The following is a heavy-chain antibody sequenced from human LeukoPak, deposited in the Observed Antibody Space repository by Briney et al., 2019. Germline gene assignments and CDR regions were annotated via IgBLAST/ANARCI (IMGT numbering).Heavy chain of an antibody. V-gene: IGHV4-59*01. CDR3: AREGGGWFDP. D-gene: IGHD4-23*01. CDR2: IYYSGST. CDR1: GGSISSYY. J-gene: IGHJ5*02. Sequence: SETLSLTCTVSGGSISSYYWSWIRQPPGKGLEWIGYIYYSGSTNYNPSLKSRVTISVDTSKNQFSLKLSSVTAADTAVYYCAREGGGWFDPWGQGTLVTVSS.